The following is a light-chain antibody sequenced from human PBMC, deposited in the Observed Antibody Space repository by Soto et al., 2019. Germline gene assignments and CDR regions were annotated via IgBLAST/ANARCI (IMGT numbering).Light chain of an antibody. CDR2: KVS. V-gene: IGKV2-30*01. CDR1: QSLVFRSGHIY. CDR3: MQGTHWPFT. J-gene: IGKJ2*01. Sequence: DVVMTQSPLSLPVTLGQPASISCRSSQSLVFRSGHIYLTWFQQSPGHAPRRLIYKVSDRESGVPDRFSGSGSDTNFTLRIRRVEPEDVGVYFCMQGTHWPFTFGRGTKLEIK.